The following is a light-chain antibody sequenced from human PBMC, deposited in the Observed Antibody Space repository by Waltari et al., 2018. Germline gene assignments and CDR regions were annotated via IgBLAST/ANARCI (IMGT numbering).Light chain of an antibody. CDR3: QAWDTISAG. CDR1: QLANKY. J-gene: IGLJ2*01. V-gene: IGLV3-1*01. CDR2: QDT. Sequence: SSELPQPPSVSVSPGQTASIPCPGDQLANKYVSWYPQKPGQSPVLIIYQDTKRPSGIPERLTGSNSGNRATLTISGTQVMDEGDYYCQAWDTISAGLGGGTKLTVL.